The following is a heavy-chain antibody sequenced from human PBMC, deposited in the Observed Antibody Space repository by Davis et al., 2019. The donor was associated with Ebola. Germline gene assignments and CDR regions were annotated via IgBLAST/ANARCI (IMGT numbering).Heavy chain of an antibody. D-gene: IGHD5-18*01. J-gene: IGHJ6*02. Sequence: SETLSLTCTVSGGSISSGGYYWSWIRQHPGKGLEWIGYIYYSGSTYYNPSLKSRVAISVDTSKNQFSLKLNSVTAADTAMYYCARGHSYGSMVYGMDVWGQGTTVTVSS. CDR3: ARGHSYGSMVYGMDV. CDR1: GGSISSGGYY. CDR2: IYYSGST. V-gene: IGHV4-31*03.